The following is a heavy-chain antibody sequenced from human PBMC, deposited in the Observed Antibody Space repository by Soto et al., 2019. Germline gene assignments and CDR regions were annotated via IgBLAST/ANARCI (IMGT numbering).Heavy chain of an antibody. CDR1: GDFISYYS. V-gene: IGHV4-4*07. J-gene: IGHJ4*02. CDR2: VYSTGTI. Sequence: SETLSLTCTVSGDFISYYSWAWIRQSAGKGLEWIGRVYSTGTIFYNPSLKSRATMSVDTSKNQFSLKLTSVKASDTAVYYCARHTGLGPIPFDYWGQGTPVTVSS. CDR3: ARHTGLGPIPFDY.